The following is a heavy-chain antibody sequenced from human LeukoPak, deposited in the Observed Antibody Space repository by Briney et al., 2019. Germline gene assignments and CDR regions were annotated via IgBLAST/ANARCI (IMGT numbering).Heavy chain of an antibody. Sequence: GASVKVSCKASGGTFSSYAISCVRQAPGQGLEWMGGIIPIFGTANYAQKFQGRVTITADESTSTAYMELSSLRSEDTAVYYCARDRDAYNYIAAAAHLPGGWFDPWGQGTLVTVSS. J-gene: IGHJ5*02. CDR3: ARDRDAYNYIAAAAHLPGGWFDP. CDR2: IIPIFGTA. V-gene: IGHV1-69*13. D-gene: IGHD6-13*01. CDR1: GGTFSSYA.